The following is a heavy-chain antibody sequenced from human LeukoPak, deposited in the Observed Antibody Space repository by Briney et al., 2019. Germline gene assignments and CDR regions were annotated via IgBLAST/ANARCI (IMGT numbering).Heavy chain of an antibody. V-gene: IGHV3-7*01. CDR1: GFTFSSYG. D-gene: IGHD3-22*01. CDR2: IKQDGSEK. Sequence: GGSLRLSCAASGFTFSSYGMSWVRQAPGKGLEWVANIKQDGSEKYYVDSVKGRFTISRDNAKNSLYLQMNSLRADDTAVYYCARDLTYHYDPTSDYWGQGTLVTVSS. J-gene: IGHJ4*02. CDR3: ARDLTYHYDPTSDY.